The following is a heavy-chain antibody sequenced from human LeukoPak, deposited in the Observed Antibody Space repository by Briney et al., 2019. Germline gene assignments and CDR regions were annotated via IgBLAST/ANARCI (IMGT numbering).Heavy chain of an antibody. CDR2: ISSSGMSI. CDR1: EFTFNSYE. Sequence: GGSLRLSCVASEFTFNSYEMNWVRQAPGKGLEWVSLISSSGMSIYYADSVKGRFTISRDNSKNSLYLQMNSLRAEDTALYYCAKDYSSSWYMIDYWGQGTLVTVSS. CDR3: AKDYSSSWYMIDY. V-gene: IGHV3-48*03. D-gene: IGHD6-13*01. J-gene: IGHJ4*02.